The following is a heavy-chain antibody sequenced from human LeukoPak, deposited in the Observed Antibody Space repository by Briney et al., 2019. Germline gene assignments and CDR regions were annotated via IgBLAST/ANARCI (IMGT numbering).Heavy chain of an antibody. V-gene: IGHV3-74*01. CDR3: GRGLDGLGRYYDSPLDY. CDR1: GFTFSNHW. CDR2: VLSDGTSA. J-gene: IGHJ4*02. Sequence: GGSLRLSCAASGFTFSNHWMHWVRQAPGKGLVWVSRVLSDGTSARYAHSVEGRFTISRDNAKNTLYLQMNSLRAEDTAVYYCGRGLDGLGRYYDSPLDYWGQGTLVTVSS. D-gene: IGHD3-10*01.